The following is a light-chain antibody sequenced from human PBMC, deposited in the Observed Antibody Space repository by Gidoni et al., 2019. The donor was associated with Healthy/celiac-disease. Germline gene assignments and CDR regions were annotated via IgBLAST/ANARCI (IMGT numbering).Light chain of an antibody. J-gene: IGKJ3*01. V-gene: IGKV1-39*01. CDR1: QSISSY. CDR3: QQSYSTPRFT. CDR2: AAS. Sequence: DIPMTQSPSSLSASVGDRVTITCRASQSISSYLNWYQQKLGKAPKLLIYAASSLQSGVPSRFSGSGYGTDFTLTISSLQPEDCATYYCQQSYSTPRFTFGPGTKVDIK.